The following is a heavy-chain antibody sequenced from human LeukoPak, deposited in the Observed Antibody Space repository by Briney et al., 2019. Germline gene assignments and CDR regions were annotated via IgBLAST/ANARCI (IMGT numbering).Heavy chain of an antibody. Sequence: ASVKVSCKASGYTLTYYYLHWVREAPGQGLEWVGILNPRGGSQTFAQKFQGRVTITTDESTSTPYMELSSLRSEDTAVYYCNVVVGSSSEFFDYWGQGTLVTVSS. CDR1: GYTLTYYY. CDR2: LNPRGGSQ. V-gene: IGHV1-46*01. D-gene: IGHD6-6*01. J-gene: IGHJ4*02. CDR3: NVVVGSSSEFFDY.